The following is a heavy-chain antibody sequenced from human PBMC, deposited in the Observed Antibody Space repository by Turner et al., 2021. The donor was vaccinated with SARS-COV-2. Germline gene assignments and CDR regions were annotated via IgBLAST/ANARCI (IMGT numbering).Heavy chain of an antibody. CDR2: IKSKTDGGTT. CDR3: ATAGGSGSYYNVRYYYYYGMDV. D-gene: IGHD3-10*01. V-gene: IGHV3-15*01. J-gene: IGHJ6*02. CDR1: GFTFSNAW. Sequence: GFTFSNAWLSWVRQAPGKGLEWVGRIKSKTDGGTTDYAAPVKGRFTIPRDDSKNTLYLQMNSLKTEDTAVYYCATAGGSGSYYNVRYYYYYGMDVWGQGTTVTVSS.